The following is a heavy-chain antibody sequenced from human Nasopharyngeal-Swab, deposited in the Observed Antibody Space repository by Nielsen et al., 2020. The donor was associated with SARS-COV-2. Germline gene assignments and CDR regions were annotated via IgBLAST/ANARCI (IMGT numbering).Heavy chain of an antibody. D-gene: IGHD6-13*01. J-gene: IGHJ4*02. V-gene: IGHV3-74*01. CDR3: ARGSISAAETQDF. CDR2: LNSLGSGT. CDR1: GFTFSSYA. Sequence: GESLKISCAASGFTFSSYAMSWVRQAPGKGLVWVSRLNSLGSGTSYADSVKGRFTISRDNTRNTLYLQMHSLRAEDTAVYYCARGSISAAETQDFWGQGTLVTVSS.